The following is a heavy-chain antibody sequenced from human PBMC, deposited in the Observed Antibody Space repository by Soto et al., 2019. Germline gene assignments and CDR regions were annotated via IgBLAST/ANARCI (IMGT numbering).Heavy chain of an antibody. J-gene: IGHJ4*02. CDR2: ISAHNGNT. CDR1: GYSFNRYE. Sequence: QVQLVQSGVEVKKPGASVKVSCKASGYSFNRYEITWVRQAPGQGLEWMGRISAHNGNTNYAQKLQGRVTLTTDTSTSTAYMELRSLKSDDTAVYYCARGFGGLYYFDYWGQGTLVTGSS. V-gene: IGHV1-18*01. CDR3: ARGFGGLYYFDY. D-gene: IGHD3-16*01.